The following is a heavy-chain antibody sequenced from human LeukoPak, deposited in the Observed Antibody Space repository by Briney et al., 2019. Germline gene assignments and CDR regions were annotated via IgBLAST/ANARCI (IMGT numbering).Heavy chain of an antibody. J-gene: IGHJ3*02. V-gene: IGHV4-59*08. CDR3: ARPHSSGWYGVYDI. CDR1: DGSISSHY. CDR2: FAYSGTT. D-gene: IGHD6-19*01. Sequence: SETLSLTCTVSDGSISSHYWSWIRQPPGKGLEWIGHFAYSGTTSYNASLKSRVTISVDTSKNQFSLKLTSATAADTAVYYCARPHSSGWYGVYDIWGQGTMVTVSS.